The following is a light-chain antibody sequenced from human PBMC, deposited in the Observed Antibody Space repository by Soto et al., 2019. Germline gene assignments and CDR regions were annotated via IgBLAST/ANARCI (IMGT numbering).Light chain of an antibody. V-gene: IGKV3-20*01. CDR3: QQYDTSPRT. Sequence: EIVLTQSPGTLSLSPGERATLSCRASQSVSSNYLAWYQQKRGQAPRLLIYGASSRATGIPTRFSGSGAGKDFTLTISRLEPEDVAVYYCQQYDTSPRTFGQGTKVEI. J-gene: IGKJ1*01. CDR1: QSVSSNY. CDR2: GAS.